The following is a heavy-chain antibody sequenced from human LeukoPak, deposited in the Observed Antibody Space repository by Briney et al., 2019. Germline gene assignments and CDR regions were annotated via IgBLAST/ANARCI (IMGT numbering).Heavy chain of an antibody. J-gene: IGHJ6*02. CDR3: TRASGTTRSYYYGVDV. V-gene: IGHV3-30-3*01. D-gene: IGHD1-1*01. CDR2: ISYDGSNK. CDR1: GFXFSTYA. Sequence: PGRSLRLSCAASGFXFSTYAFHWVRQAPGKGLEWVAVISYDGSNKYYADSVKGRFTVSRDNSKDTLYLQMNTLRAEDTAAYYCTRASGTTRSYYYGVDVWGQGTTVTVSS.